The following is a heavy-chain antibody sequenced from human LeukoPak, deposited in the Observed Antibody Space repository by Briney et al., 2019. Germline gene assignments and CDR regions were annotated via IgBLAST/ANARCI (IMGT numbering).Heavy chain of an antibody. Sequence: ASVKVSCKASGYTFTGYYIHWVRLAPGQALEWMAWINPDSGDTRYSQKFQGRVTVTRDTSISTAYMELSRLRSDDTAVYYCARGPIVTSDWGQGTLVTVSS. CDR3: ARGPIVTSD. CDR1: GYTFTGYY. D-gene: IGHD4-11*01. V-gene: IGHV1-2*02. J-gene: IGHJ4*02. CDR2: INPDSGDT.